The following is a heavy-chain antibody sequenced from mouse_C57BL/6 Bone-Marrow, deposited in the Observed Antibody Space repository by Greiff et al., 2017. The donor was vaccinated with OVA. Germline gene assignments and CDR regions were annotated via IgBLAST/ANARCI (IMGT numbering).Heavy chain of an antibody. V-gene: IGHV1-47*01. CDR2: FHPYNDDT. D-gene: IGHD2-4*01. CDR1: GYTFTTYP. Sequence: QVQLQQSGAELVKPGASVKMSCKASGYTFTTYPIEWMKQNHGKSLEWIGNFHPYNDDTKYNEKFKGKATLTLENPSSTCYLEISRLTSEDSAVYYCAMPGDYDGDWFAYWGQGTLVTVSA. J-gene: IGHJ3*01. CDR3: AMPGDYDGDWFAY.